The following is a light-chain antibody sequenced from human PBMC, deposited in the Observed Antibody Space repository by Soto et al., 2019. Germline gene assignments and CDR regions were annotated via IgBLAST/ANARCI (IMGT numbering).Light chain of an antibody. J-gene: IGKJ1*01. CDR3: QQRSHRPLA. V-gene: IGKV3-11*01. CDR2: DTS. CDR1: QGSGDT. Sequence: LAKSPGAVSLSPGESGSRSCRASQGSGDTLAWYQHKPGQTPRLLIYDTSTGATGVPARFSGSRSGTDFTLTISSLEPEDFAVYSSQQRSHRPLAFGQGTTVDIK.